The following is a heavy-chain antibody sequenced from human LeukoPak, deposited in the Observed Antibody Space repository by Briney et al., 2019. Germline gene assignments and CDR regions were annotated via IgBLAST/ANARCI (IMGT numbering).Heavy chain of an antibody. CDR2: INPSGGST. V-gene: IGHV1-46*01. Sequence: ASVKVSCKASGYTLTSHYMHWVRQAPGQGLEWMGIINPSGGSTSYAQKFQGRVTMTRDMSTSTVYMELSSLRSEDTAVYYCARSYEWLIDYWGQGTLVTVSS. CDR1: GYTLTSHY. D-gene: IGHD6-19*01. CDR3: ARSYEWLIDY. J-gene: IGHJ4*02.